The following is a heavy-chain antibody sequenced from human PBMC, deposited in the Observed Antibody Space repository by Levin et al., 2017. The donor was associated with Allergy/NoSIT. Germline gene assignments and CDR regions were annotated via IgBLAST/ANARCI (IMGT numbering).Heavy chain of an antibody. CDR1: GDSVSSDNAA. Sequence: SQTLSLPCAISGDSVSSDNAAWNWIRQSPSRGLEWLGRTYYRSRSKWNYNYAEALKSRIIINPDTSKNQFSLQLKSVTLEDTAVYYCARTLGHIDSWGQGTLVTVSS. V-gene: IGHV6-1*01. CDR3: ARTLGHIDS. J-gene: IGHJ4*02. D-gene: IGHD1-26*01. CDR2: TYYRSRSKWNY.